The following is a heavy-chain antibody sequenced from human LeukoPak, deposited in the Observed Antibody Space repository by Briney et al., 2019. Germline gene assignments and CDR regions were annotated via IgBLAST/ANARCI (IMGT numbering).Heavy chain of an antibody. Sequence: GGSLRLSCAASGFTFSNFGMHRVRQAPGKGLEWVAVIWYDGTNKYYADSVKGRFTISRDNSKNTLYLQMNSLRVEDTAVYYCARVVEDYYDSSGYPDAFEIWGQGTMVTVSS. CDR2: IWYDGTNK. D-gene: IGHD3-22*01. V-gene: IGHV3-33*01. J-gene: IGHJ3*02. CDR3: ARVVEDYYDSSGYPDAFEI. CDR1: GFTFSNFG.